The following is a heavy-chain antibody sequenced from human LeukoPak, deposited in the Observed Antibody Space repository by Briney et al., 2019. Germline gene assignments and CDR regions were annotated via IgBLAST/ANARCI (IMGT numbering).Heavy chain of an antibody. CDR3: ARDGYYYDFSGHRPFDY. J-gene: IGHJ4*02. CDR2: IYTSGST. Sequence: PSETLSLTCTVSGGSISSYYWSWIRQPAGKGLEWIGRIYTSGSTNYNPSLKSRVTMPVDTSKNQFSLKLSSVTAADTAVYYCARDGYYYDFSGHRPFDYWGQGTLVTVSS. CDR1: GGSISSYY. V-gene: IGHV4-4*07. D-gene: IGHD3-22*01.